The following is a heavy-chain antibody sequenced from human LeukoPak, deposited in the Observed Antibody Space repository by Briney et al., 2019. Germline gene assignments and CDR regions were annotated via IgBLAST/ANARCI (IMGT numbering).Heavy chain of an antibody. D-gene: IGHD5-24*01. J-gene: IGHJ3*02. CDR2: IYYSGST. Sequence: PSETLSLTCTVSGGSISTDYWSWIRQPPGKGLEWIGYIYYSGSTNYNPSLKSRVTISVDTSKNQFSLKLNSVTAADTALYYCARVLEMRTHAFDIWGQGTVITVSS. CDR1: GGSISTDY. CDR3: ARVLEMRTHAFDI. V-gene: IGHV4-59*01.